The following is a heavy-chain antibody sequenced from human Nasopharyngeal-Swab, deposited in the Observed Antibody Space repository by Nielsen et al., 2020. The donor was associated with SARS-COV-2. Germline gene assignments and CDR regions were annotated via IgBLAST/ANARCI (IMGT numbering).Heavy chain of an antibody. CDR2: ITSSSSTR. CDR1: GSAFTDYR. J-gene: IGHJ4*02. CDR3: VREFEATGATYLDY. Sequence: GGSLRLSCAASGSAFTDYRMDWVRQAPGKGLEWVSYITSSSSTRYYADSVKGRFTVSRDNAKNSLYLQMSSLRDEDTAVYYCVREFEATGATYLDYWGLGSLVTVSS. V-gene: IGHV3-48*02. D-gene: IGHD1-26*01.